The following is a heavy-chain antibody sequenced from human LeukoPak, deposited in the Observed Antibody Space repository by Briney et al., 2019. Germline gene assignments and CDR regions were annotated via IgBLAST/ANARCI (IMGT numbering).Heavy chain of an antibody. D-gene: IGHD3-10*01. J-gene: IGHJ6*03. CDR2: IYYSGST. Sequence: PSETLSLTCTVSGGSISGSNYYWGWIRQPPGKGLAWIGNIYYSGSTYYNPPLKSRVTISVDTSKNQFSLNLRSVTAADTAIYFCARVTYDSIWYEDRWNYYYYMDVWGKGTTVTVSS. CDR1: GGSISGSNYY. CDR3: ARVTYDSIWYEDRWNYYYYMDV. V-gene: IGHV4-39*07.